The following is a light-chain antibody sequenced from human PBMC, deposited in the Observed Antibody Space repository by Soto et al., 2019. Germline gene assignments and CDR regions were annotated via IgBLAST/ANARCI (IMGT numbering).Light chain of an antibody. J-gene: IGKJ4*01. CDR3: QRYNNWPLT. Sequence: TQSPAPPSVCPRGGATLLCGASQGIGHTLAWYQHKPGQTPRLLIYDTSTRATGVPARFSGTRSGTEFTLTINSLQSEDFAVYYCQRYNNWPLTFGRGTKVDIK. CDR1: QGIGHT. CDR2: DTS. V-gene: IGKV3-15*01.